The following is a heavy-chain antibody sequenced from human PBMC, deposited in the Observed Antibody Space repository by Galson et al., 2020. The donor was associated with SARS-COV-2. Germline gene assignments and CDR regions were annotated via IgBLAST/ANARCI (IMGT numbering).Heavy chain of an antibody. D-gene: IGHD4-17*01. CDR1: GTAISSGSYS. CDR2: ISQSGGT. V-gene: IGHV4-30-2*01. Sequence: TLSLTCAVSGTAISSGSYSWNWTRHPPGKGLEWHGYISQSGGTYSNPSLKSRVTISGDRSKNQFSLRLSSVTAADTAVYYCARLHYGEYAPEAFDIWGPGTRVTVAS. J-gene: IGHJ3*02. CDR3: ARLHYGEYAPEAFDI.